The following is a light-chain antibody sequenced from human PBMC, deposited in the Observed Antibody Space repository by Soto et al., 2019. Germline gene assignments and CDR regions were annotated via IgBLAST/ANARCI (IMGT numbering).Light chain of an antibody. CDR3: QQYGSSPWT. CDR1: QSVTSSY. V-gene: IGKV3-20*01. J-gene: IGKJ1*01. CDR2: GTS. Sequence: ELVLTQSPGTLSLSPGERATLSCRASQSVTSSYLAWYQQKPGQAPRLLIYGTSNRATGIPDRFSGSGSGTDFTLTISSLEPEDFAVYFCQQYGSSPWTFGQGTKVDIK.